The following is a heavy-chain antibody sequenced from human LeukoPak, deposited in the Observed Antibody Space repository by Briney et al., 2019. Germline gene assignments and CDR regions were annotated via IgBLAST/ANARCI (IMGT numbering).Heavy chain of an antibody. Sequence: SVKVSCKASGYTFTGYYMHWVRQAPGQGLEWMGGIIPIFGTANYAQKFQGRVTITADESTSTAYMELSSLRSEDTAVYYCARDSASDSSGYPNKDDAFDIWGQGTMVTVSS. CDR1: GYTFTGYY. CDR2: IIPIFGTA. CDR3: ARDSASDSSGYPNKDDAFDI. J-gene: IGHJ3*02. V-gene: IGHV1-69*13. D-gene: IGHD3-22*01.